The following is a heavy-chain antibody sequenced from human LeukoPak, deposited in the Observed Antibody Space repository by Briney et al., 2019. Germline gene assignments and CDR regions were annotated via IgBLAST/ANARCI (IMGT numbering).Heavy chain of an antibody. CDR2: ISSSGSTI. V-gene: IGHV3-11*01. D-gene: IGHD3-10*01. J-gene: IGHJ4*02. CDR3: ASLGVAGIRGVKPNLNDY. CDR1: GFTFSDYY. Sequence: GGSLRLSCTASGFTFSDYYMSWIRQAPGKGLEWVSYISSSGSTILYADSVKGRFTISRDNAKSSLYLQMNSLRAEDTAVYYCASLGVAGIRGVKPNLNDYWGQGTLVTVSS.